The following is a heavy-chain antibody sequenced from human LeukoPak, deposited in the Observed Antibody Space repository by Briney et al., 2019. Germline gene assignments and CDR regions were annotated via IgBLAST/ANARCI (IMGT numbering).Heavy chain of an antibody. V-gene: IGHV3-48*01. CDR1: GFTFSRDS. J-gene: IGHJ5*02. CDR2: INGGGSPI. CDR3: AREVTISGTPGGFDL. D-gene: IGHD1-20*01. Sequence: GGSLRLSCAASGFTFSRDSMNWVRQAPGKGLEWVSYINGGGSPIYYADSVKGRFTISRDNAKNSLYLQLNNLRVEDTAIYYCAREVTISGTPGGFDLWGQGTLVTVSS.